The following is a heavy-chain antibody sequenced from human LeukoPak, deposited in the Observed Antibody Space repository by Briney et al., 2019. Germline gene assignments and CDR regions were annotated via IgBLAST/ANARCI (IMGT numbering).Heavy chain of an antibody. J-gene: IGHJ4*02. CDR3: ARRYCSSTSCKFDF. D-gene: IGHD2-2*01. Sequence: SVKVSCKASGGIFTSYAISWVRQAPGQGREWMGRIIPILDIANYEQKLQGRVTITADNSTSTAYMELSSLRSEDTAVYYCARRYCSSTSCKFDFWGQGTLVTVSS. CDR2: IIPILDIA. V-gene: IGHV1-69*04. CDR1: GGIFTSYA.